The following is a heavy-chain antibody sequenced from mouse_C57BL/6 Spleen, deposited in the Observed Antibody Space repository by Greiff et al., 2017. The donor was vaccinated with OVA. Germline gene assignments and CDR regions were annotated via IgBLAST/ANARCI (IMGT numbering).Heavy chain of an antibody. CDR1: GFTFSDYG. CDR2: ISSGSSTI. V-gene: IGHV5-17*01. J-gene: IGHJ4*01. CDR3: ARGRNGYYAMDY. Sequence: EVKVVESGGGLVKPGGSLKLSCAASGFTFSDYGMHWVRQAPEKGLEWVAYISSGSSTIYYADTVKGRFTISRDNAKNTLFLQMTSLRSEDTAMYYCARGRNGYYAMDYWGQGTSVTVSS.